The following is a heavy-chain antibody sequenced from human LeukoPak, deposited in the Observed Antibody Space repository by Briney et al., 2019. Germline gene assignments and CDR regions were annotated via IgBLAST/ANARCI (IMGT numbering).Heavy chain of an antibody. CDR1: GFEESGFNFRNSG. D-gene: IGHD6-19*01. CDR3: ARDGSGWSSDY. CDR2: MWNDVITG. V-gene: IGHV3-33*01. J-gene: IGHJ4*02. Sequence: GGSLRLSCVGSGFEESGFNFRNSGMHWVRQAPGKGLEWVAVMWNDVITGKYADSVRGRFSVSRDNSKKTVYLQMDSLRVDDTSVYYCARDGSGWSSDYWGQGTLVTVSS.